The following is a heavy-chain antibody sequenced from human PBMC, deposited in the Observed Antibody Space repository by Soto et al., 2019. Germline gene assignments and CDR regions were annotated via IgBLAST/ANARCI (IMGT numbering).Heavy chain of an antibody. V-gene: IGHV4-39*07. Sequence: SETLSLTCTVSGGSISSSSYYWGWIRQPSGKGLEWIGSIYYSGSTYYNPSLKSRVTISVDTSKNQFSLKMTSVTAADRAMYFCARYNSYAIDYWGRGTLVTVSS. CDR2: IYYSGST. CDR1: GGSISSSSYY. J-gene: IGHJ4*02. CDR3: ARYNSYAIDY. D-gene: IGHD2-8*01.